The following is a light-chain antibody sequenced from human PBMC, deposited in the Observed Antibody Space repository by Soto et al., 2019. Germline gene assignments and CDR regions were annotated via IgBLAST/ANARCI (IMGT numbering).Light chain of an antibody. V-gene: IGLV1-44*01. CDR3: ATWDDDLNAAV. CDR2: IDH. Sequence: QSVLTQPPSLSGTPGQSVTISCSGSSSNIEGNTVHWYQHLPGTTPKLLTYIDHNRPSGIPDRFSGSKSGTSASLAIIGLQSEDEADYYCATWDDDLNAAVFGGGTQLTVL. CDR1: SSNIEGNT. J-gene: IGLJ7*01.